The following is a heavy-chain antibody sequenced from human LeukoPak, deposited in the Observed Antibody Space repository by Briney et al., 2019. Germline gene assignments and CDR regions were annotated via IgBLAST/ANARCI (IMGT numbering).Heavy chain of an antibody. CDR1: GYTFTSYG. J-gene: IGHJ4*02. D-gene: IGHD5-18*01. V-gene: IGHV1-3*01. Sequence: ASVEVSCKASGYTFTSYGMHWVRQAPGQRLEWMGWINAGNGNTKYSQKFQGRVTITSDTSANTAYMELSSLRSEDTAVYYCARVDNSYFTAMDSRVDYWGQGTLVTVSS. CDR2: INAGNGNT. CDR3: ARVDNSYFTAMDSRVDY.